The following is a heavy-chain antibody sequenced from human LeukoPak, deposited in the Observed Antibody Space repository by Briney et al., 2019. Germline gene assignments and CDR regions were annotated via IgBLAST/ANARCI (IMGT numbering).Heavy chain of an antibody. Sequence: ASVKVSCKASGYTFTVNHVHWVRQAPGQGLEWMGWNDPNSGGTKYAQKFQDRVAMTSDTSISTAYMELSGLRSDDTAVYFCAREADIVSFDLWGRGTLVTDSS. D-gene: IGHD3-16*02. J-gene: IGHJ2*01. CDR2: NDPNSGGT. CDR3: AREADIVSFDL. V-gene: IGHV1-2*02. CDR1: GYTFTVNH.